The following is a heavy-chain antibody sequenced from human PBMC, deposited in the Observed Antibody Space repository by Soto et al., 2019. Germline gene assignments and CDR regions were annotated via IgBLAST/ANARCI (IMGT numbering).Heavy chain of an antibody. Sequence: QVQLVESGGGVVQPGRSLRLSCAASGFTFSSYAMHWVRQAPGTGLEWVAVISYDGSNKYYADSVKGRFTISRDNSKNTLYLQRNSLRAEDTAVYYCARRISTSAWGGRDVWGQGTTVTVSS. V-gene: IGHV3-30-3*01. CDR2: ISYDGSNK. J-gene: IGHJ6*02. CDR3: ARRISTSAWGGRDV. D-gene: IGHD2-2*01. CDR1: GFTFSSYA.